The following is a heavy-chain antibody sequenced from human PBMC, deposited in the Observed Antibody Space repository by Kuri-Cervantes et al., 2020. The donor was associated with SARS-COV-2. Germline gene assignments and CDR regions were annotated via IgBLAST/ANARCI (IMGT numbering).Heavy chain of an antibody. CDR2: FYYSGTT. V-gene: IGHV4-59*01. Sequence: SETPSLTCSVSGGSISSDYWSWIRQPPGKGLEWIGYFYYSGTTNYNPSLKSRVTISLDTSKKQFSLKLTSVTAADTAVYFCAREKYSGRVDYWGQGTLVTISS. CDR3: AREKYSGRVDY. J-gene: IGHJ4*02. CDR1: GGSISSDY. D-gene: IGHD1-26*01.